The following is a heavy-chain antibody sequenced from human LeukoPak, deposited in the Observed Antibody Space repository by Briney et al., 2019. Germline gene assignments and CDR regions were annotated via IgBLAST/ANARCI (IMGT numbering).Heavy chain of an antibody. CDR1: GGTFSSYA. V-gene: IGHV1-69*13. Sequence: RASVKVSCKASGGTFSSYAISWVRQAPGQGLEWMGGIIPIFGTANYAQKFQGRVTITADESTSTAYMELSSLRSEDTAVYYCATVVVGHKYYFDYWGQGALVTVSA. D-gene: IGHD3-22*01. CDR3: ATVVVGHKYYFDY. CDR2: IIPIFGTA. J-gene: IGHJ4*02.